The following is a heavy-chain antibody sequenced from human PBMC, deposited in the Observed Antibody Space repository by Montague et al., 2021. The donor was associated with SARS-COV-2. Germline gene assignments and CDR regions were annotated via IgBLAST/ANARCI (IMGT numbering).Heavy chain of an antibody. CDR3: ATGPPSGLSVAGFDY. J-gene: IGHJ4*02. D-gene: IGHD6-19*01. V-gene: IGHV4-4*02. Sequence: ETLSLTCGVSGGSISSSHWWNWVRQPPGKGLEWIGEIYRSGSTNYNPSLKNRVIISIGKSKNQFSLKLSSVTAADTAVYYCATGPPSGLSVAGFDYWGQGTLVTVSS. CDR1: GGSISSSHW. CDR2: IYRSGST.